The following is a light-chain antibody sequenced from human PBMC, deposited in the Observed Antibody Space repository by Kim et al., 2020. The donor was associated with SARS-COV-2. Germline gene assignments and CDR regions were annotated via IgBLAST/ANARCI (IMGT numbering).Light chain of an antibody. CDR3: RQSYSAPIT. CDR1: QDILSY. CDR2: AAS. V-gene: IGKV1-39*01. J-gene: IGKJ5*01. Sequence: ASVGDRVTCTCRASQDILSYVNWYQQKPGKAPRRLIYAASSLRSGVSSRFSGSGSGTDFSLTITSLQVDDFSTYHCRQSYSAPITFGQGTRLEIK.